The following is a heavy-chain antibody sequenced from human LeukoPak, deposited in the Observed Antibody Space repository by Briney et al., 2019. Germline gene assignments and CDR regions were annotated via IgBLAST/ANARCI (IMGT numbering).Heavy chain of an antibody. Sequence: SDTLSLTCGVYGGSFSDDYWTWIRQPPGKGLEWIGYIYHTGNIKYNPSLNSRVTISIDTSKNQFSLKLSSVTAADTAVYYCARFGSGWWYNDYWGQGTLVTVSS. CDR3: ARFGSGWWYNDY. CDR1: GGSFSDDY. J-gene: IGHJ4*02. D-gene: IGHD6-19*01. CDR2: IYHTGNI. V-gene: IGHV4-59*07.